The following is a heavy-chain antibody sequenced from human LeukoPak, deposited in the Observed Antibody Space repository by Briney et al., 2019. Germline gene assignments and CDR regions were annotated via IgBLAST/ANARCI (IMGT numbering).Heavy chain of an antibody. CDR2: ISWNSGSI. Sequence: GGSLRLSCAASGFTFDDYAMHWVRQAPGKGLEWVSGISWNSGSIGYADSVKGRFTISRDNAKNSLYLQMNSLRAEDTALYYCAKDSRLPSHYDILTGYRALNYYYGMDVWGQGTTVTVSS. CDR3: AKDSRLPSHYDILTGYRALNYYYGMDV. CDR1: GFTFDDYA. V-gene: IGHV3-9*01. J-gene: IGHJ6*02. D-gene: IGHD3-9*01.